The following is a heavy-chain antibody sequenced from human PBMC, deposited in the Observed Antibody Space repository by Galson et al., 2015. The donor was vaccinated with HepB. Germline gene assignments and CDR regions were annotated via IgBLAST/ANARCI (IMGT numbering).Heavy chain of an antibody. V-gene: IGHV3-49*04. CDR3: TREGWEVYCGGDCYSGPDY. J-gene: IGHJ4*02. D-gene: IGHD2-21*02. CDR1: GFTFGDYA. Sequence: SLRLSCAASGFTFGDYAMSWVRQAPGKGLEWVGFIRSKAYGGTTEYAASVKGRFTISRDDSKSIAYLQMNSLKTEDTAVYYCTREGWEVYCGGDCYSGPDYWGQGTLVTVSS. CDR2: IRSKAYGGTT.